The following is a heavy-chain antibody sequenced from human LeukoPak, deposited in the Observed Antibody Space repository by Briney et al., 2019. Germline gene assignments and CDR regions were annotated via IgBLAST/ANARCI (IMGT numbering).Heavy chain of an antibody. V-gene: IGHV3-21*01. CDR1: GFIFSNYG. D-gene: IGHD3-16*01. Sequence: GRSLRVSCAASGFIFSNYGMHWVRQAPGKGLEWVSSISSSSSLTYYADSVKGRFTISRDNAKKSLYLQMNSLRAEDTAVYYCARDLFDDYSLDYWGQGTLVTVSS. CDR2: ISSSSSLT. CDR3: ARDLFDDYSLDY. J-gene: IGHJ4*02.